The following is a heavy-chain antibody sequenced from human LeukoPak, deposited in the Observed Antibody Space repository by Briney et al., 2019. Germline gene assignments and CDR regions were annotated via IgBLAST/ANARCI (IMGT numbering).Heavy chain of an antibody. Sequence: SETLSLTCTVSGGSISSSSYYWGWIRQPPGKGLEWIGSIYYSGSTYYNPSLKSRVTISVDTSKNQFSLKLSSVTAADTAVYYCARGEKEKKSWFDPWGQGTLVTVSS. J-gene: IGHJ5*02. CDR1: GGSISSSSYY. V-gene: IGHV4-39*07. CDR2: IYYSGST. CDR3: ARGEKEKKSWFDP. D-gene: IGHD1-26*01.